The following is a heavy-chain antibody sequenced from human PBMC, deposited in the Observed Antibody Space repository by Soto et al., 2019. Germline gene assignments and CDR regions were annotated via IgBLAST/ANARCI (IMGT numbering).Heavy chain of an antibody. V-gene: IGHV3-33*01. J-gene: IGHJ6*02. CDR2: IWYDGSNK. D-gene: IGHD5-12*01. CDR3: ARGPANGDLVATIAYGMDV. Sequence: QVQLVESGGGVVQPGRSLRLSCAASGFTFSSYGMHWVRQAPGKGLEWVAVIWYDGSNKYYADSVKGRFTISRDNSKNTLYLQMNSLRAEDTAVYYCARGPANGDLVATIAYGMDVWGQGTTVTVSS. CDR1: GFTFSSYG.